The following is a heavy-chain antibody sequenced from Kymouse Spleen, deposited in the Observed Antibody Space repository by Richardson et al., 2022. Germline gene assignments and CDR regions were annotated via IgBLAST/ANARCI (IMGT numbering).Heavy chain of an antibody. Sequence: EVQLVESGGGVVRPGGSLRLSCAASGFTFDDYGMSWVRQAPGKGLEWVSGINWNGGSTGYADSVKGRFTISRDNAKNSLYLQMNSLRAEDTALYYCARERYSGSYYYYYYGMDVWGQGTTVTVSS. J-gene: IGHJ6*02. D-gene: IGHD1-26*01. CDR3: ARERYSGSYYYYYYGMDV. V-gene: IGHV3-20*d01. CDR2: INWNGGST. CDR1: GFTFDDYG.